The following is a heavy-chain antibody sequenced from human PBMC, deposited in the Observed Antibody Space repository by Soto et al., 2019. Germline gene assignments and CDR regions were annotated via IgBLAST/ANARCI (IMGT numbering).Heavy chain of an antibody. CDR2: INAGNGNT. J-gene: IGHJ4*02. Sequence: QVQLVQSGAEVKKPGASVKVSCKASGYTFSSHAMHWVRQAPGQRLEWMGWINAGNGNTKYSQNFQGRVAITRDTSASTAYMELRSLRSDDTAVYYCARDGARITVFGVVYYFDYWGQGTLVTVSS. CDR1: GYTFSSHA. V-gene: IGHV1-3*01. D-gene: IGHD3-3*01. CDR3: ARDGARITVFGVVYYFDY.